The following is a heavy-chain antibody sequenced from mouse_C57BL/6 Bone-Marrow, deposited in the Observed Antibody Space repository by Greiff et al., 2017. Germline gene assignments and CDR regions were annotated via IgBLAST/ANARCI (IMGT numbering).Heavy chain of an antibody. Sequence: EVMLVESGGGLVKPGGSLKLSCAASGFTFSSYAMSWVRQTPEKRLEWVATISDGGSYTYYPDNVKGRFTISRDNAKNNLYLQMSHLKSEDTAMYYCARAGYAMDYWGQGTSVTVSS. CDR3: ARAGYAMDY. CDR2: ISDGGSYT. J-gene: IGHJ4*01. V-gene: IGHV5-4*03. CDR1: GFTFSSYA.